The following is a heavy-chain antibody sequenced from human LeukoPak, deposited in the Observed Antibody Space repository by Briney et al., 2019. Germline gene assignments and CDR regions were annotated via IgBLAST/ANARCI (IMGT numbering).Heavy chain of an antibody. CDR1: GFTFRSYG. CDR2: ISYDGTNK. D-gene: IGHD3-10*01. J-gene: IGHJ4*02. CDR3: AKGGYYGSGTFPDY. Sequence: GGSLRLSCAASGFTFRSYGMNWVRQAPGKGLEWVAVISYDGTNKFYVDSLRGRFTISRDNSKNTPYLQMDSLRAEDTAVYYCAKGGYYGSGTFPDYWGQGTLVTVSS. V-gene: IGHV3-30*18.